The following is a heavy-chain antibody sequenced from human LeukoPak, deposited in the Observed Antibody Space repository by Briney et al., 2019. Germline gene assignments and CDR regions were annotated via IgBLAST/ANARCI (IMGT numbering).Heavy chain of an antibody. Sequence: SETLSLTCAVYGGSFSGYYWSWIRQPPGKGLEWIGEINHSGSTNYNPSLKSRVTISVDTSKNQFSLKLSSVTAADTAVYYCARGPRKRITIFGVVIPGEDNWFDPWGQGTLVTVSP. D-gene: IGHD3-3*01. V-gene: IGHV4-34*01. CDR3: ARGPRKRITIFGVVIPGEDNWFDP. J-gene: IGHJ5*02. CDR2: INHSGST. CDR1: GGSFSGYY.